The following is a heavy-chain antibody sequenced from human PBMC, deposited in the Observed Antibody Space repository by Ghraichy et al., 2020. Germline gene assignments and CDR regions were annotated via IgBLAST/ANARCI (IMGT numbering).Heavy chain of an antibody. J-gene: IGHJ2*01. Sequence: SETLSLTCTVSGGSIRSYYWSWIRQPPEKGLEWIGYIYYSGSTNYSPSLMSRVTMSVDTSKNQFSLKLSSVTAADTAVYYCARLTLVAPGYWYFELWGRGTLVTVSS. CDR3: ARLTLVAPGYWYFEL. CDR2: IYYSGST. D-gene: IGHD5-12*01. CDR1: GGSIRSYY. V-gene: IGHV4-59*08.